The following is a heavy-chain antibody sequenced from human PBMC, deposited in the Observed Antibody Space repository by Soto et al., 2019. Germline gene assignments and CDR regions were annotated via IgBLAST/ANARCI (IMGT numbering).Heavy chain of an antibody. CDR1: GFGFSAYA. CDR2: ISYDGTTK. D-gene: IGHD6-19*01. CDR3: ARASSSYSTGWSGIDY. V-gene: IGHV3-30-3*01. J-gene: IGHJ4*02. Sequence: GGSLRLSCAASGFGFSAYAMHWVRQAPGKGLEWVTAISYDGTTKYYADSVKGRFTVSRDHSKNTVQLQMNTLRAEDTAMYYCARASSSYSTGWSGIDYWGQGTLVTVSS.